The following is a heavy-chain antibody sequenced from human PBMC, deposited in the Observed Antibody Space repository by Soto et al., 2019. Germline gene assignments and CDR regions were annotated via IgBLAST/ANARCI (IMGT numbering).Heavy chain of an antibody. J-gene: IGHJ4*02. CDR2: VWDDGSNK. V-gene: IGHV3-33*01. CDR3: GGGGIWSFGY. D-gene: IGHD1-1*01. Sequence: QVQLVESGGGVVQPGRSLRLSCAASGFTFRNSVMQWVRQAPGKGLEWVAVVWDDGSNKSYADSVKGRFTVSRDNSKNSLFLQMKTLGAEDASVCDCGGGGIWSFGYWGQGTLVTVSS. CDR1: GFTFRNSV.